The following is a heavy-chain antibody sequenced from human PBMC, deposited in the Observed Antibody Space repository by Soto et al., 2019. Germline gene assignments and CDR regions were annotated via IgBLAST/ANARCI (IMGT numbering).Heavy chain of an antibody. V-gene: IGHV3-23*01. Sequence: EVQLLESGGGLVQPGGSLRLSCAASGFIFSDYAMSWVRQAPGKGLEWVSAINGRGGKTYYADSVKGRFTISRDNSKNTLNLKMKGLTAGDPAIYYCGNEREQVVIDSWGQGTLVTVSS. CDR2: INGRGGKT. J-gene: IGHJ5*01. D-gene: IGHD6-6*01. CDR3: GNEREQVVIDS. CDR1: GFIFSDYA.